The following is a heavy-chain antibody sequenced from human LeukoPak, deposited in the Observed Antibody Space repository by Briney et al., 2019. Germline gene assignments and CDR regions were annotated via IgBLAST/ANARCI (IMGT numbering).Heavy chain of an antibody. Sequence: SETLSLTCTVSGGSISSHYWSWIRQPPGKGLEWIGYIYYSGSTNYNPSLKSRVTISVDTSENQFSLKLSSVTAADTAVYYCAGYFWSGYNWFDPWGQGTLVTVSS. V-gene: IGHV4-59*11. J-gene: IGHJ5*02. CDR3: AGYFWSGYNWFDP. CDR2: IYYSGST. D-gene: IGHD3-3*01. CDR1: GGSISSHY.